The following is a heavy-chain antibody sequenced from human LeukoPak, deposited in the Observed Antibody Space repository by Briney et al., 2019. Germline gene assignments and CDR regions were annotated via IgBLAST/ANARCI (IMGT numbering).Heavy chain of an antibody. D-gene: IGHD3-3*01. CDR3: ATGRYYDAPFDY. CDR2: FDPEDGET. CDR1: GYTLTELS. V-gene: IGHV1-24*01. Sequence: ASVKVSCKVSGYTLTELSMHWVRQAPGKGLEWMGGFDPEDGETIYAQKFQGRVTMTEDTSTDTAYMELSSLRSEDTAVYYCATGRYYDAPFDYWGQGTLVTVSS. J-gene: IGHJ4*02.